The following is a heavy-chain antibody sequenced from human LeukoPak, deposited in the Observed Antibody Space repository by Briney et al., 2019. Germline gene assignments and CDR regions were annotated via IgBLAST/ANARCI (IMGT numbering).Heavy chain of an antibody. CDR3: AKVNDYCSSTSCYSGIFDY. CDR2: ISGSGGST. D-gene: IGHD2-2*01. CDR1: GFTFSSYG. V-gene: IGHV3-23*01. J-gene: IGHJ4*02. Sequence: PGGSLRLSCAASGFTFSSYGMSWVRQAPGKGLEWVSAISGSGGSTYYADSVKGRFTISRDNSKNTLYLQMNSLRAEDTAVYYCAKVNDYCSSTSCYSGIFDYWGQGTLVTVSS.